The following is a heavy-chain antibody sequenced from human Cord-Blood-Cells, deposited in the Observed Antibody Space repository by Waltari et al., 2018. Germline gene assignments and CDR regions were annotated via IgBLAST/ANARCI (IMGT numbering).Heavy chain of an antibody. V-gene: IGHV1-2*02. CDR1: GYTFTGYY. CDR3: ARVYCSGGSCYSEGVDY. Sequence: QVQLVQSGAEVKKPGASVKVSCKASGYTFTGYYMHWVRQAPGQGLEWMGWINPNRGGTNYAQKFQGRVTMTRDTSISTAYMELGRLRSDDTAVYYCARVYCSGGSCYSEGVDYWGQGTLVTVSS. CDR2: INPNRGGT. J-gene: IGHJ4*02. D-gene: IGHD2-15*01.